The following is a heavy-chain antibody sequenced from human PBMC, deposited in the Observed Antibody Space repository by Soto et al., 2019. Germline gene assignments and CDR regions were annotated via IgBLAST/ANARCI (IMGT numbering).Heavy chain of an antibody. J-gene: IGHJ5*02. CDR1: GGSISSGGYY. Sequence: QVQLQESGPGLVKPSQTLSLTCTVSGGSISSGGYYWSWIRQHPGKGLEWIGYIYYSGSTYYNPSLRSRVTISVDPSKNQFSLKLSSVTAADTAVYYCARDRAGHFWFDPWGQGTLVTVSS. CDR3: ARDRAGHFWFDP. CDR2: IYYSGST. D-gene: IGHD3-3*02. V-gene: IGHV4-31*03.